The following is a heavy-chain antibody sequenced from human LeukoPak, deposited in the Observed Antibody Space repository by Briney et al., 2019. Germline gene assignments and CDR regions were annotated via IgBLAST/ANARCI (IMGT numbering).Heavy chain of an antibody. CDR2: ISTGGSSI. CDR3: ARDGKLLGFEELLDAFVI. Sequence: GGSLRLSCAASGFTFSDYDMNWVRQAPGKGLEWVSSISTGGSSIYYADSVTGRFTISRDDARNSLYLQMNSLRAEDTAIYFCARDGKLLGFEELLDAFVIWGQGTVVTVSS. J-gene: IGHJ3*02. CDR1: GFTFSDYD. D-gene: IGHD3-10*01. V-gene: IGHV3-21*01.